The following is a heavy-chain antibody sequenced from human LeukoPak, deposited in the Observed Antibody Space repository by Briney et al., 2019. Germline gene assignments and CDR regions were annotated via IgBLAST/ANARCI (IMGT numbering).Heavy chain of an antibody. CDR2: SNTDGTI. CDR1: GFTVSSNY. Sequence: GGSLRLSCAASGFTVSSNYMNWVRQAPGKGLEWISYSNTDGTISYADSVKGRFTISRDNAENSLYLQMNSLRDEDTAVYFCVRDRDYAFDFWGQGTMVTVSS. V-gene: IGHV3-48*02. CDR3: VRDRDYAFDF. J-gene: IGHJ3*01.